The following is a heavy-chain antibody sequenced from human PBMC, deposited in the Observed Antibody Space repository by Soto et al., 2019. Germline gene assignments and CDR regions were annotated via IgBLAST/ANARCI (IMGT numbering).Heavy chain of an antibody. D-gene: IGHD2-15*01. J-gene: IGHJ5*02. Sequence: PSETLSLTCAVYGGSFSGYYWSWIRQPPGKGLECIGEINHSGSTNYNPSLKSRVTISVDTSKNQFSLKLSSVTAADTAVYYCASSLGYCSGGSCYGGRHWFDPWGQGTLVTVSS. CDR2: INHSGST. CDR3: ASSLGYCSGGSCYGGRHWFDP. V-gene: IGHV4-34*01. CDR1: GGSFSGYY.